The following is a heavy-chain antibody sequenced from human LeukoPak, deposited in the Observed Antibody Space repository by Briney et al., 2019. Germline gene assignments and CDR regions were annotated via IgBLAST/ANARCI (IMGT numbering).Heavy chain of an antibody. CDR2: INHSGSN. Sequence: SETLSLTCAVYGGSFSGYYWSWIRQPPGKGLEWIGEINHSGSNNYNPSLKSRATISEDTSKNQFSLKLNSVTAADTAVYYCARSNSGTYYSNWGQGTLVTVSS. V-gene: IGHV4-34*01. D-gene: IGHD3-10*01. CDR1: GGSFSGYY. J-gene: IGHJ4*02. CDR3: ARSNSGTYYSN.